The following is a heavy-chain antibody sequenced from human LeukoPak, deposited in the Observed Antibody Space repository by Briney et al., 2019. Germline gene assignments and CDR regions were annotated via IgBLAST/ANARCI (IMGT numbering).Heavy chain of an antibody. CDR3: ARRFAARPSERHYYYYYMDV. J-gene: IGHJ6*03. Sequence: PSETLSLTCTVSGGSISSYYWSWIRQPPGKGLEWIEYIYTSGSTNYNPSLKSRVTISVDTSKNQFSLKLSSVTAADTAVHYCARRFAARPSERHYYYYYMDVWGKGTTVTVSS. CDR2: IYTSGST. V-gene: IGHV4-4*09. CDR1: GGSISSYY. D-gene: IGHD6-6*01.